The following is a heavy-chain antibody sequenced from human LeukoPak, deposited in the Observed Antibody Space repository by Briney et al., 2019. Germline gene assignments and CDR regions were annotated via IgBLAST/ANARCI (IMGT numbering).Heavy chain of an antibody. CDR3: ARDDYSNYGHY. CDR1: GGSISSGGYY. J-gene: IGHJ4*02. Sequence: PSQTLSLTCTVPGGSISSGGYYWAWIRQPPGEGLEWVGSIFHSGTYYNPSLKSRVSISMDTSKNQFSLSLSSVTAADTAVYYCARDDYSNYGHYWGQGKLVTVSS. CDR2: IFHSGT. D-gene: IGHD4-11*01. V-gene: IGHV4-39*07.